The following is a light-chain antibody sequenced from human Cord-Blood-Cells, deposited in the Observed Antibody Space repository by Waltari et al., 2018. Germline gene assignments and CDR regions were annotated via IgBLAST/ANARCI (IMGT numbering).Light chain of an antibody. CDR1: SSDVGSYTL. CDR2: EGS. Sequence: QSALTQPAPASGSPGQSITISCPGTSSDVGSYTLVSWYQQHPGKAPKLMIYEGSKRPSGVSNRFSGSKSGNTASLTISGLQAEDEADYYCCSYAGSSTWVFGGGTKLTVL. V-gene: IGLV2-23*01. CDR3: CSYAGSSTWV. J-gene: IGLJ3*02.